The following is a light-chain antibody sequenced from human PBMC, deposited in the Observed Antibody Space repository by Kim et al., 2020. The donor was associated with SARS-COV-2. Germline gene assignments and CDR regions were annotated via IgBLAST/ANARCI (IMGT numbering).Light chain of an antibody. CDR1: SLRSYY. CDR3: NSRDSSGNHLWL. CDR2: GRK. Sequence: GKTVRITCQEDSLRSYYATWYQLKPGQAPLLVIYGRKNRPSGSPDRFSGSSSGNTAALTITGSQAEEEADYYCNSRDSSGNHLWLLGGGTKLAVL. V-gene: IGLV3-19*01. J-gene: IGLJ3*02.